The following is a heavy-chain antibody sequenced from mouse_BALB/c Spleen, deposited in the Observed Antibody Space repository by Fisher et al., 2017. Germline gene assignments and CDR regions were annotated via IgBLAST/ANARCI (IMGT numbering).Heavy chain of an antibody. Sequence: KFKGKATLTADKSSSTAYMQLSSLTSEDSAVYYCATPGNDGYYGGETAMDYWGQGTSVTVSS. J-gene: IGHJ4*01. D-gene: IGHD2-3*01. CDR3: ATPGNDGYYGGETAMDY. V-gene: IGHV1-4*01.